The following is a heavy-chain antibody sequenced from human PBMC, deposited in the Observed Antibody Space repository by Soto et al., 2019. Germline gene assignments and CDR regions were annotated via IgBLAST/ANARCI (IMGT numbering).Heavy chain of an antibody. D-gene: IGHD1-26*01. CDR1: GYTFTSYG. CDR2: ISAYNGNT. V-gene: IGHV1-18*04. Sequence: GASVKVSCKASGYTFTSYGISWVRQAPGQGLEWMGWISAYNGNTNYAQKLQGRVTMTTDTSTSTAYMELRSLRSDDTAVYYCANLSGSYVYDAFDIWGQGTMVTASS. CDR3: ANLSGSYVYDAFDI. J-gene: IGHJ3*02.